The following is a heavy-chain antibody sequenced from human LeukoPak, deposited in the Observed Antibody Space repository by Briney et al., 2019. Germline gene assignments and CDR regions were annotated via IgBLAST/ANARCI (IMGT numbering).Heavy chain of an antibody. Sequence: GGSLRLSCAASGFTFSSYNMSWVRQAPGKGLEWVSSICSSGAYIYSAGSVKGRSTFSRDYAKNSLHLLMNSLRAEDTVEYYWGRSAAGAEFFQHWGQGTLVTASS. D-gene: IGHD6-25*01. V-gene: IGHV3-21*06. CDR3: GRSAAGAEFFQH. CDR1: GFTFSSYN. CDR2: ICSSGAYI. J-gene: IGHJ1*01.